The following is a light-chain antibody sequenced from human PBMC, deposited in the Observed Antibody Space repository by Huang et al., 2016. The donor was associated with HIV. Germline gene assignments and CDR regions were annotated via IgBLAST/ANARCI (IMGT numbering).Light chain of an antibody. Sequence: IVMTQSPATLSVSPGERATLSCRASQGVSNNIAWYQQKPGQTPRLLIHGAYTRATGIAAKLSGRGSGTDFTRTITSLQPEDSAVYYCQHYNNWPPWTFGPGTQVEI. CDR3: QHYNNWPPWT. J-gene: IGKJ1*01. V-gene: IGKV3D-15*01. CDR1: QGVSNN. CDR2: GAY.